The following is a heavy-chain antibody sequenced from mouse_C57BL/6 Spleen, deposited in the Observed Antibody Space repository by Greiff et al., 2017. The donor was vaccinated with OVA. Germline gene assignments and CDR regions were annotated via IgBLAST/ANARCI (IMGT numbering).Heavy chain of an antibody. J-gene: IGHJ3*01. CDR2: IRSKSNNYAT. D-gene: IGHD2-4*01. Sequence: EVMLVESGGGLVQPKGSLKLSCAASGFSFNTYAMNWVRQAPGKGLEWVARIRSKSNNYATYYADSVKDRFTISRDDSESMLYLQMNNLKTEDTAMYYCVRHRDYDGFAYWGQGTLVTVSA. CDR3: VRHRDYDGFAY. CDR1: GFSFNTYA. V-gene: IGHV10-1*01.